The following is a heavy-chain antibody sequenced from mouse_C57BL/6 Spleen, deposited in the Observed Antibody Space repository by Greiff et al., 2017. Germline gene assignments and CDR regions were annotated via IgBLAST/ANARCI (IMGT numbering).Heavy chain of an antibody. J-gene: IGHJ4*01. CDR1: GYSITSGYY. CDR2: ISYDGSN. Sequence: EVQRVESGPGLVKPSQSLSLTCSVTGYSITSGYYWNWIRQFPGNKLEWMGYISYDGSNNYNLSLKNRISITRDPSKNQFFLKLNSVTTEDTATYYCAREYPYAMDYWGQGTSVTVSS. CDR3: AREYPYAMDY. D-gene: IGHD5-1*01. V-gene: IGHV3-6*01.